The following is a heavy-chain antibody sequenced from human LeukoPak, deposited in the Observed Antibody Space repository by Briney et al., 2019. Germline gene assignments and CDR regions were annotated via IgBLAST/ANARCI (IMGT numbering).Heavy chain of an antibody. CDR1: GFTFSSYW. V-gene: IGHV3-7*01. D-gene: IGHD2-2*02. Sequence: GGSLRLSCAASGFTFSSYWMSWVRQAPGKGLEWVANIKQDGSEKYYVDSVKGRFTISRDNAKNSLYLQMNSLRAEDTAVYYCARDLRPATAIPPVPYWGQGTLVTVSS. CDR3: ARDLRPATAIPPVPY. J-gene: IGHJ4*02. CDR2: IKQDGSEK.